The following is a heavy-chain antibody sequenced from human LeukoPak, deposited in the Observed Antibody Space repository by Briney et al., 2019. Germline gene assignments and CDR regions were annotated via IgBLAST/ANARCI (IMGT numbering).Heavy chain of an antibody. J-gene: IGHJ6*02. V-gene: IGHV3-23*01. CDR3: AKGDRGGTFFTNGMDV. D-gene: IGHD2-15*01. CDR2: INSGDLDS. Sequence: PGGSLRLSCAASGFAFSDYAMGWVRQAPGKGLEWVSSINSGDLDSLYAASVKGRFAISRDISKNTVFLQMNSLRAEDTAVYYCAKGDRGGTFFTNGMDVWGQGTTVTVSS. CDR1: GFAFSDYA.